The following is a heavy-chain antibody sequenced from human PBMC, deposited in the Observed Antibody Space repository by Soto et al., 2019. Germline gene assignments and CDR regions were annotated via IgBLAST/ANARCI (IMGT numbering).Heavy chain of an antibody. CDR3: TTDKRVRWPVRPDFDY. D-gene: IGHD6-19*01. Sequence: GGSLRLSCAASGFTFSNAWMSWVRQAPGKGLEWVGRIKSKTDGGTTDYAAPVKGRFTITRDDSKNTLYLQMNSMKTEDTAVYYCTTDKRVRWPVRPDFDYWGQGTLVTVSS. V-gene: IGHV3-15*01. CDR1: GFTFSNAW. CDR2: IKSKTDGGTT. J-gene: IGHJ4*02.